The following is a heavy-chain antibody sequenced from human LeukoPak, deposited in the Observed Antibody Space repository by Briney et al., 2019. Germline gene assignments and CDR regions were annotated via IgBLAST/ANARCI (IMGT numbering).Heavy chain of an antibody. D-gene: IGHD2-15*01. CDR2: IIPILGIA. J-gene: IGHJ3*02. Sequence: SVKVSCKASGGTFSSYAISWVRQAPGQGLEWMGRIIPILGIANYAQKFQGRVTITADKSTSTAYMELSSLRSEDTAVYYCARASTPGAFDIWGQGTMVTVSS. CDR3: ARASTPGAFDI. V-gene: IGHV1-69*04. CDR1: GGTFSSYA.